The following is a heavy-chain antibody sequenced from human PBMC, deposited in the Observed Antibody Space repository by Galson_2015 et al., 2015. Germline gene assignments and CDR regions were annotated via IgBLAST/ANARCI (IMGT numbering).Heavy chain of an antibody. CDR2: ISSSSTYI. J-gene: IGHJ6*02. V-gene: IGHV3-21*04. CDR1: GITFSSYS. Sequence: SLRLSCAASGITFSSYSLNWVRQAPEKGLEWVSFISSSSTYIYYADSVKGRFTISRDNAKNSLYLQMNSLRAEDTAVYYCAEDNYDILTGYYYYYGMDVWGQGTTVTVSS. D-gene: IGHD3-9*01. CDR3: AEDNYDILTGYYYYYGMDV.